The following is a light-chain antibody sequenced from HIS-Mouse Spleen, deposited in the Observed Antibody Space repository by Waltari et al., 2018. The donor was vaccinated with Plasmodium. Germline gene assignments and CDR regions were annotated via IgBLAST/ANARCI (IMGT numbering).Light chain of an antibody. J-gene: IGKJ3*01. Sequence: EIVMTQSPAPLSVSPGERATLSCRGSQSVSSNLAWYQQKPGQAPRLLIYGASTRATGIPARFSGSGSGTEFTLTISSLQSEDFAVYYCQQYNNWSFTFGPGTKVDIK. CDR2: GAS. CDR3: QQYNNWSFT. V-gene: IGKV3-15*01. CDR1: QSVSSN.